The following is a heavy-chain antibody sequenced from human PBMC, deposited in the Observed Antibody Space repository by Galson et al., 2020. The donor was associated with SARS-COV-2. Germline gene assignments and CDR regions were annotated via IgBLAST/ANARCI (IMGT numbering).Heavy chain of an antibody. CDR2: INHSGST. V-gene: IGHV4-34*01. Sequence: SETLSLTCAVYGGSFNDYFWTWIRQPPGKGLEWIGEINHSGSTNYNPSLKSRVTISVDTSKNQFSLKLSFVTAADTALYYCARRGGPHCSGVNCSTYWGQGALVTVTS. CDR1: GGSFNDYF. CDR3: ARRGGPHCSGVNCSTY. D-gene: IGHD2-15*01. J-gene: IGHJ4*02.